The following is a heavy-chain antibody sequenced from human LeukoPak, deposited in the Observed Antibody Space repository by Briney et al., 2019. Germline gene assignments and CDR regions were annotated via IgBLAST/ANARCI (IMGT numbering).Heavy chain of an antibody. CDR3: ARTLKWTPVGFDY. CDR1: GFTFSSYA. CDR2: INDSGGST. J-gene: IGHJ4*02. V-gene: IGHV3-23*01. D-gene: IGHD1-26*01. Sequence: GGSLRLSCAASGFTFSSYAMNWVRQAPGKGLEWVSVINDSGGSTFYGDSVKGRFTISRDNSKNTLYLQMSGLRAEDTAVYYCARTLKWTPVGFDYWGQGTLVTVSS.